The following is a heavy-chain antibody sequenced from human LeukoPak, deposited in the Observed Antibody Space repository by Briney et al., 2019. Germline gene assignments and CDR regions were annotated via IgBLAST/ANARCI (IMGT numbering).Heavy chain of an antibody. J-gene: IGHJ5*02. Sequence: SVKVSCKASGGTFSSNAISWVRQAPGQGLEWMGGIIPLFGTTNYAQKFQGRVTISADESTSTAYMELNSLRSEDTAVYYCARVVVVVPIGGLGWLDPWGQGTLVTVSS. CDR3: ARVVVVVPIGGLGWLDP. CDR1: GGTFSSNA. D-gene: IGHD2-2*01. V-gene: IGHV1-69*01. CDR2: IIPLFGTT.